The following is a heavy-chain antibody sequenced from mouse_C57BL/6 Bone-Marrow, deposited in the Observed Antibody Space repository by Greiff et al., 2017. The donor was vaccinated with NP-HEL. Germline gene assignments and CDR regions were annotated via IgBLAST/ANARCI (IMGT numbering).Heavy chain of an antibody. Sequence: VKLQESGAELVRPGASVTLSCKASGYTFTDYEMHWVKQTPVHGLEWIGAIDPETGGTAYNQKFKGKAILTAVKSSSTAYMELRSLTSEDSAVYYCTRPYYSIPYAMDYWGQGTSVTVAS. CDR2: IDPETGGT. CDR3: TRPYYSIPYAMDY. CDR1: GYTFTDYE. J-gene: IGHJ4*01. D-gene: IGHD2-5*01. V-gene: IGHV1-15*01.